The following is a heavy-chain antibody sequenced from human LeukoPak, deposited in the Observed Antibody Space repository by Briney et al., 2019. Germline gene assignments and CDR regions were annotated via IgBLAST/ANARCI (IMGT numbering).Heavy chain of an antibody. CDR2: IDPSDSYT. V-gene: IGHV5-10-1*01. D-gene: IGHD6-13*01. Sequence: GESLKISCKGSGYSFTSYWISWVRQMPGKGLEWMGRIDPSDSYTNYSPSFQGHVTISADKSISTAYLQWSSLKASDTAIYYCAKSIAAAPFDPWGQGTLVTVSS. CDR1: GYSFTSYW. CDR3: AKSIAAAPFDP. J-gene: IGHJ5*02.